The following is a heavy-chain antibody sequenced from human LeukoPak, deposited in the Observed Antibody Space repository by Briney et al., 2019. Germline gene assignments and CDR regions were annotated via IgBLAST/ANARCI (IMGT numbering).Heavy chain of an antibody. J-gene: IGHJ4*02. CDR3: ARDAKSGYSSSWNDY. D-gene: IGHD6-13*01. CDR2: ISSSGNII. V-gene: IGHV3-11*01. CDR1: GFTFSDYY. Sequence: GGSLRLSCAASGFTFSDYYMSWIRQAPGKGLEWVSYISSSGNIIYYVDSVKGRFTISRDNAKNSLYLQMNSLTAEDTAVYYCARDAKSGYSSSWNDYWGQGTLVTVSS.